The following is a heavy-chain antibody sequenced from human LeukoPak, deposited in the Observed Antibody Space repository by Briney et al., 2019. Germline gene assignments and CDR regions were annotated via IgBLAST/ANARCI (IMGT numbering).Heavy chain of an antibody. CDR2: ISWNSGSI. V-gene: IGHV3-9*01. CDR1: GFTFDDYA. D-gene: IGHD3-3*01. J-gene: IGHJ4*02. Sequence: GGSLRLSCAASGFTFDDYAMHWVRQAPGKGLEWVSGISWNSGSIGYAVSVKGRFTISRDNAKNSLYLQMNSLRAEDTALYYCAKDPLAGVDYDFWSGSGTDWGQGTLVTVSS. CDR3: AKDPLAGVDYDFWSGSGTD.